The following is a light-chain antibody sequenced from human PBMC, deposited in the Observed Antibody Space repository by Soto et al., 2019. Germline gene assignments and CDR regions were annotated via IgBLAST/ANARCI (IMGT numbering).Light chain of an antibody. Sequence: QSALTQPASVSGSPGQSITISCTGTSSDIGAYNYVSWYQQLPGKAPKLLIHDVSNRPSGVSHRFSGSKSGNTASLTISGLQAEDEADYSCCSCTTNTSYVFGTGTKLTVL. CDR1: SSDIGAYNY. J-gene: IGLJ1*01. CDR3: CSCTTNTSYV. CDR2: DVS. V-gene: IGLV2-14*01.